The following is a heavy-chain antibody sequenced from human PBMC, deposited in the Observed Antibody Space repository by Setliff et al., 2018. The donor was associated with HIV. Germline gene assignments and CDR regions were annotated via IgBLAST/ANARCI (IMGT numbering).Heavy chain of an antibody. J-gene: IGHJ5*01. Sequence: SETLSLTCTVSGGSIIDSRYFWGWIRQPPGKGLEWIGSVYYSGITYYSSSLKSRVTVSVDTSRIQFSLKLMSVTAADTAVYKCVRHVWSDDFLVPGWFDSWSQGTLVTVPQ. CDR2: VYYSGIT. V-gene: IGHV4-39*01. D-gene: IGHD3-3*01. CDR1: GGSIIDSRYF. CDR3: VRHVWSDDFLVPGWFDS.